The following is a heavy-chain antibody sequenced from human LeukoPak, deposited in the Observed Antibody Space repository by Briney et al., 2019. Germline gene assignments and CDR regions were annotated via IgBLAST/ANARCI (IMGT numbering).Heavy chain of an antibody. CDR2: ISGSGGST. J-gene: IGHJ4*02. CDR3: AKVARGRIAARSPPLFSDY. CDR1: GFTFSSYA. D-gene: IGHD6-6*01. Sequence: GGSLRLSCAASGFTFSSYAMSWVRQAPGKGLEWVSAISGSGGSTYYADSVKGRFTISRDNSKNTLYLQMNSLRAEDTAVYYCAKVARGRIAARSPPLFSDYWGQGTLVTVSS. V-gene: IGHV3-23*01.